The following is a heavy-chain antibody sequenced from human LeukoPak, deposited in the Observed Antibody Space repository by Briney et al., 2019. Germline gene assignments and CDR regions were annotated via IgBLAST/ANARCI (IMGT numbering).Heavy chain of an antibody. CDR2: IPYDGNKK. V-gene: IGHV3-30*03. CDR3: ARSRGSGYYLIDAFDI. D-gene: IGHD3-22*01. Sequence: GGSLRLSCAASGFTFSNYGMHWVRQAPGKGLEWVAVIPYDGNKKYYADSVKGRFTISRDNAKKSLYLQMNSLRAEDTAVYYCARSRGSGYYLIDAFDIWGQGTMVTVSS. CDR1: GFTFSNYG. J-gene: IGHJ3*02.